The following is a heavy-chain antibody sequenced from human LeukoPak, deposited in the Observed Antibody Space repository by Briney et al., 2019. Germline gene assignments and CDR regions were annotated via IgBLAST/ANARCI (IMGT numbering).Heavy chain of an antibody. D-gene: IGHD3-22*01. J-gene: IGHJ3*02. Sequence: GGSLRLSCAASGFTFSSYAMSWVRQAPGKGLEWVSAISGSGGSTYYADSVKGRFTISRDNSKNTLYLQMNSLRAEDTAVYYCAKDYYDSSGYYLTNDAFDTWGQGTMVTVSS. V-gene: IGHV3-23*01. CDR2: ISGSGGST. CDR1: GFTFSSYA. CDR3: AKDYYDSSGYYLTNDAFDT.